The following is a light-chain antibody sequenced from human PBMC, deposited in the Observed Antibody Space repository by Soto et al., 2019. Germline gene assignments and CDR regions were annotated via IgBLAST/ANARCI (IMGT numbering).Light chain of an antibody. J-gene: IGKJ3*01. CDR2: GAS. Sequence: EIVLTQSPGTLSLSPGERATLSCRASQSVSSSYLAWYQQKPGQAPRLLIYGASSRGTGIPDRFSGSGSGTDFTLTISRLEPEDFAVYYCQQDGSSPPITFGPGTKVDIK. V-gene: IGKV3-20*01. CDR3: QQDGSSPPIT. CDR1: QSVSSSY.